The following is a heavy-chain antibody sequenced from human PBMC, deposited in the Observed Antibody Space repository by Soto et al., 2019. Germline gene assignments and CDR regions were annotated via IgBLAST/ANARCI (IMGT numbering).Heavy chain of an antibody. CDR2: IKQDGSEK. J-gene: IGHJ3*02. Sequence: EVQLVESGGGLVQPGGSLRLSCAASGFTFSSYWMSWFRQAPGKGLEWVANIKQDGSEKYYVDSVKGRFTISRDNSKNALYLKMNRGRAEDTAGYYCERALGDAVYIWGQGTMVPGSS. D-gene: IGHD3-16*01. CDR3: ERALGDAVYI. CDR1: GFTFSSYW. V-gene: IGHV3-7*01.